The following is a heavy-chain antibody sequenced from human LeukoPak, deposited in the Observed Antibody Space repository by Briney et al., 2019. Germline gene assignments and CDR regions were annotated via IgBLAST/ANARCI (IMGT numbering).Heavy chain of an antibody. CDR2: IKQDGSEK. Sequence: GGSLRLSCAASGFTFSSYWMSWVRQAPGKGLEWVANIKQDGSEKYYVDSVKGRFTISRDNAKNSLYLQMNSLRAEDTAVYYCARDHYYDSSGYYAGRLDYWGQGTLVTVSS. J-gene: IGHJ4*02. D-gene: IGHD3-22*01. V-gene: IGHV3-7*01. CDR3: ARDHYYDSSGYYAGRLDY. CDR1: GFTFSSYW.